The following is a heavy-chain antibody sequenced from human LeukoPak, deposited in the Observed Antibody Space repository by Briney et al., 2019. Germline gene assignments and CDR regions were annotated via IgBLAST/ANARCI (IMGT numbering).Heavy chain of an antibody. Sequence: GGSLRLSCAASGFTFSNAWMSWVRQAPGKGLEWVGLIKNKADGGTTDYAAPVKGRFTISRDDSKRTLYLQMNSQKTEDTAVYYCTTDPTTVTTWDVWGQGTTVTVSS. CDR1: GFTFSNAW. D-gene: IGHD4-17*01. J-gene: IGHJ6*02. CDR2: IKNKADGGTT. V-gene: IGHV3-15*01. CDR3: TTDPTTVTTWDV.